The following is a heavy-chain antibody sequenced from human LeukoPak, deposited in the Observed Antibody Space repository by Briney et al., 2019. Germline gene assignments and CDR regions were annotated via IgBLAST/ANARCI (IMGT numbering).Heavy chain of an antibody. CDR2: VNSNSGGT. J-gene: IGHJ5*02. Sequence: GASVKVSCKTSGYRFSDYYMHWVRQAPGQGLEWMGWVNSNSGGTHYAQKFQGRVTMTRDTPISTVYMELSRLRSDDTAVYYCARDIVMVTYWFDPWGQGTLVTVSS. CDR3: ARDIVMVTYWFDP. D-gene: IGHD5-18*01. CDR1: GYRFSDYY. V-gene: IGHV1-2*02.